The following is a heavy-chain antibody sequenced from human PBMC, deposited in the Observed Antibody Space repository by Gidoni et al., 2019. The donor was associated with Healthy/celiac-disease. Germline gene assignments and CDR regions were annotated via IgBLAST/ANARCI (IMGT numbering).Heavy chain of an antibody. J-gene: IGHJ4*02. D-gene: IGHD3-9*01. V-gene: IGHV3-15*07. Sequence: EVQLVESGGGLVKPGGSLGLSCAASGFTFGNAWMNWVRQAPGTGLEWVGRIKSKTDGGTTDYAAPVKGRFTISRDDSKNTLYLQMNSLKTEDTAVYYCTTVLRYFDWFLDYWGQGTLVTVSS. CDR3: TTVLRYFDWFLDY. CDR2: IKSKTDGGTT. CDR1: GFTFGNAW.